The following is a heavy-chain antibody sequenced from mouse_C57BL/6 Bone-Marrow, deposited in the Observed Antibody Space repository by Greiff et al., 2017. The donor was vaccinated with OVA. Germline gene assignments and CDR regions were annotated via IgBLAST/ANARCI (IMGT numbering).Heavy chain of an antibody. D-gene: IGHD4-1*01. V-gene: IGHV14-4*01. CDR3: RNWGAMDY. Sequence: EVQRVESGAELVRPGASVKLSCTASGFNIKDDYMHWVKQRPEQGLEWIGWIDPENGDTEYASKFQGKATITADTSSNTAYLQLSSLTSEDTAVYYCRNWGAMDYWGQGTSVTVSS. J-gene: IGHJ4*01. CDR1: GFNIKDDY. CDR2: IDPENGDT.